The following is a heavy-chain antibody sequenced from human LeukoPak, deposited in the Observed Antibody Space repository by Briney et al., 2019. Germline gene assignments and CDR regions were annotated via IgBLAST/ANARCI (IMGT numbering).Heavy chain of an antibody. CDR1: GGSFSGYY. Sequence: SETLSLTCAVYGGSFSGYYWSWIRQPPGKGLEWIGEINHSGSTNYNPSLKSRVTISVDTSKNQFSLKLSSVTAADTAVYYCARLSPSMVRGVIIKQDYWGQGTLVTVSS. J-gene: IGHJ4*02. CDR3: ARLSPSMVRGVIIKQDY. D-gene: IGHD3-10*01. V-gene: IGHV4-34*01. CDR2: INHSGST.